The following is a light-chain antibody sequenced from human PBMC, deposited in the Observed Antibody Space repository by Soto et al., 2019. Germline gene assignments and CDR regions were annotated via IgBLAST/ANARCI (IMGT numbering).Light chain of an antibody. J-gene: IGKJ2*01. V-gene: IGKV2-30*01. CDR2: KVS. CDR3: MQGTHFPIT. Sequence: DVVMTQSPLSLPVTLGQPASISCRSSQSLAYSDGNTYLNWFQQRPGQSPRRLIYKVSNRDSGVPDKFSGSGSGSDFTLRISRVEAEDIGVYYCMQGTHFPITFGQGTRLEIK. CDR1: QSLAYSDGNTY.